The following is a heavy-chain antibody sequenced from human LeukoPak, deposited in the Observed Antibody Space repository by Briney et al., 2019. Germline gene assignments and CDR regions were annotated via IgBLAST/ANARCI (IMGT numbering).Heavy chain of an antibody. CDR3: ARPGAGYSPDAFDI. CDR1: GGSISSYY. J-gene: IGHJ3*02. CDR2: IYYSGST. D-gene: IGHD3-9*01. Sequence: SETLSLTCTVSGGSISSYYWSWIRQPPGKGLEWIGYIYYSGSTNYNPSLKGRFTISRDNSKNTLYLQMNSLRAEDTAVYYCARPGAGYSPDAFDIWGQGTMVTVSS. V-gene: IGHV4-59*12.